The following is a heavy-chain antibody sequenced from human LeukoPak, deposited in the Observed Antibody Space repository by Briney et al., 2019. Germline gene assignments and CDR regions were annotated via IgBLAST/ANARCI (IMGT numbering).Heavy chain of an antibody. CDR2: IIPIFGTA. J-gene: IGHJ4*02. V-gene: IGHV1-69*13. Sequence: ASVKVSCKASGGTFSSYAISWVRQAPGQGLEWMGGIIPIFGTANYAQKFQGRVTITADESTSTAYMELSSLRSEDTAVYYCARSGGHYDYVWGTLDYWGQGTLVTVSS. CDR3: ARSGGHYDYVWGTLDY. CDR1: GGTFSSYA. D-gene: IGHD3-16*01.